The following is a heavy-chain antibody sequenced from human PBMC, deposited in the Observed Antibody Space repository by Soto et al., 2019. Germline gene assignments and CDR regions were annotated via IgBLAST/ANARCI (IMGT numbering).Heavy chain of an antibody. CDR1: GGTFSSYA. CDR2: IIPIFGTA. J-gene: IGHJ4*02. D-gene: IGHD6-13*01. V-gene: IGHV1-69*01. CDR3: ARSVGEGIAAAGIDY. Sequence: QVQLVQSGAEVKKPGSSVKVSCKASGGTFSSYAISWVRQAPGQGLEWVGGIIPIFGTANYAQKFQGRVTITADESTSTDYMELSSLRSEDTAVYYCARSVGEGIAAAGIDYWGQGTLVTVSS.